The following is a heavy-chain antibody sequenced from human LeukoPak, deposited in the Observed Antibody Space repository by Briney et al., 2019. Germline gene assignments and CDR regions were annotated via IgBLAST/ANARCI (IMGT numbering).Heavy chain of an antibody. CDR3: ARLPGDSSGYLDY. CDR2: IYPGDSDT. V-gene: IGHV5-51*01. J-gene: IGHJ4*02. Sequence: GESLKISCKGSGYSFNNYWLGWVRQMPGKGLEWMGVIYPGDSDTRYSPSFQGQVTISVDKSINTAYLQWSSLKASDTAMYYCARLPGDSSGYLDYWGQGTLVTVSS. D-gene: IGHD3-22*01. CDR1: GYSFNNYW.